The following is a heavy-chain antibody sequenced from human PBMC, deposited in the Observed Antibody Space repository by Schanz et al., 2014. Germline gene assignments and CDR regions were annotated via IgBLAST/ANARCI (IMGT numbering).Heavy chain of an antibody. J-gene: IGHJ4*02. CDR3: AVLGGFGELPLDY. Sequence: EVQLVESGGGLVQPGGSLRLSCAASRFTFSNYAMSWVRQAPGKGLEWVSAISGSGGSTYYADSVKGRFTISRDNSKNTLYLQMNSLRAEDTAVYYCAVLGGFGELPLDYRGQGTLVTVSS. D-gene: IGHD3-10*01. CDR2: ISGSGGST. V-gene: IGHV3-23*04. CDR1: RFTFSNYA.